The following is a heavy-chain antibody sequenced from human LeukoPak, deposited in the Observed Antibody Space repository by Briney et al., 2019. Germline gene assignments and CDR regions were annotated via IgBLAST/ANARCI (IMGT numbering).Heavy chain of an antibody. J-gene: IGHJ4*02. V-gene: IGHV4-34*01. Sequence: SATLSLTCAVYGGSFSGYYWSWIRQSPGQGLEWIGEINHSGSTNYNPSLKSRVTISVDTSKNQFSLKLSSVTAADTAVYYCARGKPRPYCSSTSCSLGDYWGQGTLVTVSS. CDR1: GGSFSGYY. CDR3: ARGKPRPYCSSTSCSLGDY. D-gene: IGHD2-2*01. CDR2: INHSGST.